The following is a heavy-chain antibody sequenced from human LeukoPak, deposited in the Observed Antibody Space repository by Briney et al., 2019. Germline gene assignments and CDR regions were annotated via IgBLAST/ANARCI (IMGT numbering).Heavy chain of an antibody. CDR2: ISYDGSNK. Sequence: GGSLRLSCAASGFTFSSYGMHWVRQAPGKGLEWVAVISYDGSNKYYADSVKGRFTISRDNSKNTLYLQMNSLRAEDTAVYYCAKDLASLDYWGQGTLVTVFS. CDR1: GFTFSSYG. J-gene: IGHJ4*02. V-gene: IGHV3-30*18. CDR3: AKDLASLDY.